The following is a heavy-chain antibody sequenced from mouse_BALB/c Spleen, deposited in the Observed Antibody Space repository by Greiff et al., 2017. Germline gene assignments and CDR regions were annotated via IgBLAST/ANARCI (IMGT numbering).Heavy chain of an antibody. J-gene: IGHJ2*01. D-gene: IGHD2-1*01. V-gene: IGHV1-69*01. CDR1: GYTFTDYW. CDR3: ARDGKGDY. CDR2: IDTSDSYT. Sequence: QVQLQQSGAELVMPGASVKMSCKASGYTFTDYWMHWVKQRPGQGLEWIGAIDTSDSYTSYNQKFKGKATLTVDESSSTAYMQLSSLTSEDSAVYYCARDGKGDYWGQGTTLTVSS.